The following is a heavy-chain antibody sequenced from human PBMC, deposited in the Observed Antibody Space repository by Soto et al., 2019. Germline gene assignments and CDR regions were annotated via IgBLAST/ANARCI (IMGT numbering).Heavy chain of an antibody. CDR2: INTSGGTT. D-gene: IGHD3-22*01. V-gene: IGHV1-46*01. CDR1: GYTFTSYY. CDR3: ARDEGYYYDSSGYYLPLDY. J-gene: IGHJ4*02. Sequence: GASVKVSCKASGYTFTSYYIHWVRQAPGQGLEWMGIINTSGGTTDYAQKFQGRVTMTRDTSTSTVYMELSSLRFEDTAVYYCARDEGYYYDSSGYYLPLDYWGQGTPVTVSS.